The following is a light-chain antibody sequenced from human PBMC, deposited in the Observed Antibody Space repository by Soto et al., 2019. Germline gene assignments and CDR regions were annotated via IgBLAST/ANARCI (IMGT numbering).Light chain of an antibody. V-gene: IGLV2-14*01. CDR1: SSDVGGSNY. CDR2: DVN. CDR3: SSYTISTTLV. J-gene: IGLJ3*02. Sequence: QSALTQPASVSGSPGQSITISCTGTSSDVGGSNYVSWYQQYPGKAPKLMIYDVNNRPSGISNRFSGSKSGNTASLTISGLQAEDEADYYCSSYTISTTLVFGGGTKLTVL.